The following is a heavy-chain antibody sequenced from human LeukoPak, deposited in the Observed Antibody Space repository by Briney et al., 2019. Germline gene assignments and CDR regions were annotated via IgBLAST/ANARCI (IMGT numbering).Heavy chain of an antibody. CDR3: PRAPGRAAIGY. D-gene: IGHD3-10*01. CDR1: GFTFSSYW. CDR2: IKQDGSEK. J-gene: IGHJ4*02. Sequence: GGSLRLSCAASGFTFSSYWMSWVRQAPGKGLEWVANIKQDGSEKYYVDSVKGRFTISRDNAKNSLYLQMNSLRAEDTAVYYCPRAPGRAAIGYGGQGTLGTVS. V-gene: IGHV3-7*01.